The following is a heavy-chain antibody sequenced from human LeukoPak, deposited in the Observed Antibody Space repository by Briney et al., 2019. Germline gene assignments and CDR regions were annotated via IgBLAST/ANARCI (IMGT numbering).Heavy chain of an antibody. V-gene: IGHV1-69*05. Sequence: ASVKVSCKASGGTFSSYAISWVRQAPGQGLEWMGGIIPIFGTANYAQKFQGRVTTTTDESTSTAYMELSSLRSEDTAVYYCARGDDYYDSSGYYPFDYWGQGTLVTVSS. CDR3: ARGDDYYDSSGYYPFDY. J-gene: IGHJ4*02. CDR1: GGTFSSYA. CDR2: IIPIFGTA. D-gene: IGHD3-22*01.